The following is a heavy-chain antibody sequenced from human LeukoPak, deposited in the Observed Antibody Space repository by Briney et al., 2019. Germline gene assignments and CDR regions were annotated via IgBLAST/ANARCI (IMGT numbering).Heavy chain of an antibody. J-gene: IGHJ6*02. CDR3: ASLRGISDTYYYYGVDV. Sequence: SETLSLTCTVSGGSISSNKYYWSWIRQPPGKGLEWIGYIYYSGSTYYNPSLKSRVSISVDTSKNQFSLKLTSVTAADTAVYYCASLRGISDTYYYYGVDVWAKGPRSPSP. CDR1: GGSISSNKYY. CDR2: IYYSGST. D-gene: IGHD2-15*01. V-gene: IGHV4-30-4*01.